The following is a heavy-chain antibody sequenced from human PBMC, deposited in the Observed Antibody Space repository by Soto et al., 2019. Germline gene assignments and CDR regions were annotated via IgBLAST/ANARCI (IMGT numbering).Heavy chain of an antibody. CDR3: ARDDSFYGEPGYGMDV. D-gene: IGHD4-17*01. Sequence: QVQLQESGPGLVEASQTLSLTCTVSGATISSGGFYWSWIRQRLGKGLEWIGHIYYSGSTYYNPSLNSRVTSSVDMARKQFSRKLRSVTAADTATYFCARDDSFYGEPGYGMDVWGQGTTVTVSS. V-gene: IGHV4-31*03. CDR2: IYYSGST. CDR1: GATISSGGFY. J-gene: IGHJ6*02.